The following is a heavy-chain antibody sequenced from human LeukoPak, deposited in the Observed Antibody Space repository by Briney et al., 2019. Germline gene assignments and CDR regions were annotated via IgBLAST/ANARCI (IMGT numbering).Heavy chain of an antibody. Sequence: GASVKVSCKASGYTFTGYYMHWVRQAPGQGLEWMGWINPNSGGTNYAQKFQGWVTMTRDTSISTACMELSRLRSDDTAVYYCARGAVSSALIAAAGTFDYWGQGTLVTVSS. CDR1: GYTFTGYY. D-gene: IGHD6-13*01. CDR2: INPNSGGT. J-gene: IGHJ4*02. V-gene: IGHV1-2*04. CDR3: ARGAVSSALIAAAGTFDY.